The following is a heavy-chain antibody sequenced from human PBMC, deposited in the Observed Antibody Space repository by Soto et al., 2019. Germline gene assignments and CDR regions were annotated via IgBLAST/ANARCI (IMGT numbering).Heavy chain of an antibody. Sequence: QVPLVESGGGVVQPGRSLRLSCAASGFTFSLYAMHWVRQAPGKGLEWVAVISHDGSNKYYADSVKGRFTISRDNSKNTLYLQVNRLRDEDTGVYYCARERGSSGWHVGDYCGQGTLVMVSS. CDR2: ISHDGSNK. V-gene: IGHV3-30-3*01. CDR1: GFTFSLYA. CDR3: ARERGSSGWHVGDY. D-gene: IGHD6-19*01. J-gene: IGHJ4*02.